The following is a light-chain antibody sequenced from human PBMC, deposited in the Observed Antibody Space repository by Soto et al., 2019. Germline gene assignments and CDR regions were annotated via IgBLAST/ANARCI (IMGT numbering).Light chain of an antibody. CDR3: SSYTSSSTSV. V-gene: IGLV2-14*01. CDR2: EVN. CDR1: SSDIGGYNY. Sequence: QSALTQPASVSGSPGQSITLSCTGTSSDIGGYNYVSWYQQHPGEAPKLMIFEVNNRPSGVSHRFSGSKSGNTASLTISGLQAEDDADYYCSSYTSSSTSVFGGGTKLTVL. J-gene: IGLJ1*01.